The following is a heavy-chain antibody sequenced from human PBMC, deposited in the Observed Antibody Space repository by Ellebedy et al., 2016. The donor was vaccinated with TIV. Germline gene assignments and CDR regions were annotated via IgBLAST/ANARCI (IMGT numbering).Heavy chain of an antibody. V-gene: IGHV3-30*18. CDR1: GFTFSSYG. Sequence: GESLKISCAASGFTFSSYGIHWVRQAPGKGLEWVSVISYEGSNRYSADSVKGRFTISRDNSKNTVYLQMNSLRAEDTAVYYCAKAGSGDYYYSGMDVWGQGTTVTVSS. D-gene: IGHD1-26*01. CDR2: ISYEGSNR. J-gene: IGHJ6*02. CDR3: AKAGSGDYYYSGMDV.